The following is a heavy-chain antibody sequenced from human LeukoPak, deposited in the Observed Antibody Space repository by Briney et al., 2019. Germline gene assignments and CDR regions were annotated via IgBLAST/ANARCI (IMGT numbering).Heavy chain of an antibody. CDR3: ARGSNVYYYDSSGYYNY. CDR1: GGSISSSSYY. V-gene: IGHV4-39*07. Sequence: SETLSLTCTVSGGSISSSSYYWGWIRQPPGKGLEWIGSIYYSGSTYYNPSLKSRVTISVDTSKNQFSLKLSSVTAADTAVYYCARGSNVYYYDSSGYYNYWGQGTLVTVSS. CDR2: IYYSGST. J-gene: IGHJ4*02. D-gene: IGHD3-22*01.